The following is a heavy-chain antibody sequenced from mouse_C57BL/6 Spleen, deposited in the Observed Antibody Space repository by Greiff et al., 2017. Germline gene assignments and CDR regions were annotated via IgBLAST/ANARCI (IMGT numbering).Heavy chain of an antibody. CDR3: ARHPLYYYGSSYGYFDV. V-gene: IGHV1-52*01. CDR2: IDPSDSET. CDR1: GYTFTSYR. D-gene: IGHD1-1*01. Sequence: VQLQQPGAELVRPGSSVKLSCKASGYTFTSYRMHWVKQRPIQGLEWIGNIDPSDSETHYNQKVKDKATLTVDKYSSTPYMQLSSLTSEDSAVYYCARHPLYYYGSSYGYFDVWGTGTTVTVSS. J-gene: IGHJ1*03.